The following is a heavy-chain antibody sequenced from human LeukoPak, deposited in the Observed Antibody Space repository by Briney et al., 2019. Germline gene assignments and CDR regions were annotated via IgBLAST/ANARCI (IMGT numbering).Heavy chain of an antibody. CDR3: ARGDGDSYYYYYYYMDV. V-gene: IGHV1-2*02. J-gene: IGHJ6*03. CDR2: INPNSGGT. CDR1: GYTFTDYY. Sequence: GASVTVSCKASGYTFTDYYIHWVRQAPGQGLDGMGWINPNSGGTNYAQKFQGRVTMTRDTSISTAYMELSRLRSDDTAVYYCARGDGDSYYYYYYYMDVWGKGTTVTVSS. D-gene: IGHD4-17*01.